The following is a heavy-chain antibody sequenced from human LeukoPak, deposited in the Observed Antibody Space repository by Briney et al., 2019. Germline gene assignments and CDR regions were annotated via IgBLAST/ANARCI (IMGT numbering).Heavy chain of an antibody. D-gene: IGHD2-2*01. Sequence: GGSLRLSCAASGFTFNTYTMNWVRQAPGKGLEWVSYISSSSSSTIYYADSVKGRFTISRDNAKNSLYLQMNSLRDEDTAVYYCARYAAPIDYWGQGTLVTVSS. CDR1: GFTFNTYT. J-gene: IGHJ4*02. CDR2: ISSSSSSTI. CDR3: ARYAAPIDY. V-gene: IGHV3-48*02.